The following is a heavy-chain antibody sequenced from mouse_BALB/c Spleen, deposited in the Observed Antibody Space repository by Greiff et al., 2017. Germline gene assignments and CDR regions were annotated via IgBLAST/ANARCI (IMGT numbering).Heavy chain of an antibody. J-gene: IGHJ4*01. V-gene: IGHV5-9-3*01. Sequence: DVHLVESGGGLVKPGGSLKLSCAASGFTFSSYAMSWVRQTPEKRLEWVATISSGGSYTYYPDSVKGRFTISRDNAKNTLYLQMSSLRSEDTAMYYCARRGDGYYVGHAMDYWGQGTSVTVSS. CDR3: ARRGDGYYVGHAMDY. D-gene: IGHD2-3*01. CDR1: GFTFSSYA. CDR2: ISSGGSYT.